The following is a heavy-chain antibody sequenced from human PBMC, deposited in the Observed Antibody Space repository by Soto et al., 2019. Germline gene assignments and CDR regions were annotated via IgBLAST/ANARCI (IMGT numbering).Heavy chain of an antibody. Sequence: PGESLKISCKGSGYSFTSYWIGWVRQMPGKGLEWMGIIYPGDSDTRYSPSFQGQVTISADKSISTAYLQWSSLKASDTAMYYCARHGGITLWQRDYYGMDVWGQGTTVTVSS. CDR1: GYSFTSYW. CDR2: IYPGDSDT. V-gene: IGHV5-51*01. J-gene: IGHJ6*02. CDR3: ARHGGITLWQRDYYGMDV. D-gene: IGHD6-25*01.